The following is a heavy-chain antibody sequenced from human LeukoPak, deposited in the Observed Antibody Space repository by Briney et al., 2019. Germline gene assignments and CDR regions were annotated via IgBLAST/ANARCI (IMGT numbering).Heavy chain of an antibody. Sequence: AAVKVSCKASGYTFTSYSMHWVRQAPGQGLEWMGIINPNGGSTIYAQKFQGRVTITADESTSTAYMELSSLRSEDTAVYYCARDRGYCSGGSCYFLFYWGQGTLVTVSS. J-gene: IGHJ4*02. CDR3: ARDRGYCSGGSCYFLFY. V-gene: IGHV1-46*01. D-gene: IGHD2-15*01. CDR2: INPNGGST. CDR1: GYTFTSYS.